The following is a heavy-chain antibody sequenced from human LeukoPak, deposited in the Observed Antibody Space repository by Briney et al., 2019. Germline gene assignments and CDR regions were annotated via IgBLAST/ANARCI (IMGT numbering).Heavy chain of an antibody. CDR1: GFTFSSYW. J-gene: IGHJ5*02. CDR3: ARGAGYSGYDKSLSWFDP. Sequence: GGSLRLSCAAPGFTFSSYWMHWVRQAPGKGLVWVSRINSDGSSTSYADSVKGRFTISRDNAKNTLYLQMNSLRAEDTAVYYCARGAGYSGYDKSLSWFDPWGQGTLVTVSS. CDR2: INSDGSST. V-gene: IGHV3-74*01. D-gene: IGHD5-12*01.